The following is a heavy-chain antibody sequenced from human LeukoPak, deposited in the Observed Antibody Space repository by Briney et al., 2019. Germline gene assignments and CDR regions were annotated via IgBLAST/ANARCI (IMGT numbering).Heavy chain of an antibody. CDR3: AMGDGYNPPFDY. CDR1: GGSFSGYY. Sequence: SETLSLTCAVYGGSFSGYYWSWIRQPPGKGLEWIGEINHSGSTNYNPSLKSRVTISVDTSKNLFSLKLSSVTAADTAVYYCAMGDGYNPPFDYWGQGTLVTVSS. D-gene: IGHD3-16*01. V-gene: IGHV4-34*01. J-gene: IGHJ4*02. CDR2: INHSGST.